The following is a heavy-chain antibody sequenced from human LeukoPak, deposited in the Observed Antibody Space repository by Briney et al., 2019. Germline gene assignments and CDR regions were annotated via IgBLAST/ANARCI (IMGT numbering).Heavy chain of an antibody. CDR1: GGSVSSGSYY. V-gene: IGHV4-61*01. J-gene: IGHJ4*02. D-gene: IGHD4-17*01. CDR2: IYYSGST. CDR3: ARYGDHIDY. Sequence: SETLSRTCTVSGGSVSSGSYYWSWIRQPPGKGLEWIGYIYYSGSTNYNPSLKSRVTISVDTSKNQFSLKLSSVTAADTAVYYCARYGDHIDYWGQGTLVTVSS.